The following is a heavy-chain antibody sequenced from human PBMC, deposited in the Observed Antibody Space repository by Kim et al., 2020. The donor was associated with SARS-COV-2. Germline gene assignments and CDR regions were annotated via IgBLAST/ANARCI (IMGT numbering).Heavy chain of an antibody. D-gene: IGHD3-16*01. J-gene: IGHJ4*02. CDR3: ARDAAPLGVDYLDF. CDR1: GYIFSNHA. Sequence: GGSLRLSCAASGYIFSNHAIHWVRQAPGRGLEWVAVISYDGTEKNYADPVRGRFTISRGSSKKTVYLQMDSLRVEDTAVYYCARDAAPLGVDYLDFWGRG. CDR2: ISYDGTEK. V-gene: IGHV3-30*04.